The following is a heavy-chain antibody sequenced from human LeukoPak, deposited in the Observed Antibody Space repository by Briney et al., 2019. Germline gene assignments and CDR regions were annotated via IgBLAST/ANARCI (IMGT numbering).Heavy chain of an antibody. D-gene: IGHD6-13*01. V-gene: IGHV4-34*01. J-gene: IGHJ5*02. CDR2: INHSGST. Sequence: SETLSLTCAVYGGSFSGYYWSWIRQPPGKGLEWIGEINHSGSTNYNPSLKSRVTISVDTYKNQFSLKLTSMTAADTAVYYCARHAWGSSWYYWFDPWGQGTLVTVSS. CDR3: ARHAWGSSWYYWFDP. CDR1: GGSFSGYY.